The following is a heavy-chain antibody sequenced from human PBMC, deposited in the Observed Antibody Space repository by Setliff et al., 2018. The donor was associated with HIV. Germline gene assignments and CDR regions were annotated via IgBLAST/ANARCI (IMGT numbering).Heavy chain of an antibody. J-gene: IGHJ2*01. D-gene: IGHD3-22*01. CDR2: IYCSGST. CDR1: GGSISSSGFY. V-gene: IGHV4-39*01. CDR3: ASPTYVYDSSGYYYGLPNWYFDL. Sequence: SETLSLTCTVSGGSISSSGFYWGWIRQTPAKGLEWIGSIYCSGSTYYNPSLQTRVNIAVDPSKNQFSLKLSSVTAEDTAVYYCASPTYVYDSSGYYYGLPNWYFDLWGRGTLVTVS.